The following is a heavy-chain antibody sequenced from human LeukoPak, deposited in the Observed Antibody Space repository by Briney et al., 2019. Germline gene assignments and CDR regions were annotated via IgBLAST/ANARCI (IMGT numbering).Heavy chain of an antibody. D-gene: IGHD5-12*01. CDR1: GFTFSSYW. CDR2: INGDRSST. Sequence: GGSLRLSCAASGFTFSSYWMHWVRQAPGKGLVWVSRINGDRSSTIYADSVKGRFTISRDNAKNTLFLQMNSLRAEDTAVYYCARWWLRSGDYWGQGTLVTVSS. V-gene: IGHV3-74*01. CDR3: ARWWLRSGDY. J-gene: IGHJ4*02.